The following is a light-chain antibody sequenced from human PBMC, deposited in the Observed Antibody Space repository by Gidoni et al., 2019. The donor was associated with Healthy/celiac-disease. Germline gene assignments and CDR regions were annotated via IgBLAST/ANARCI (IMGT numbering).Light chain of an antibody. J-gene: IGKJ2*01. V-gene: IGKV4-1*01. CDR2: WAS. CDR1: QSVLYSSNNKSY. CDR3: QQYYSTPLYT. Sequence: DIVMTQSPASLAVSLGERATINCKSSQSVLYSSNNKSYLAWYQQKPGQPPKLLIYWASTRESGVPDRFSGSGSGTDFTLTISSLQAEDVAVYYCQQYYSTPLYTFGQGTKLEIK.